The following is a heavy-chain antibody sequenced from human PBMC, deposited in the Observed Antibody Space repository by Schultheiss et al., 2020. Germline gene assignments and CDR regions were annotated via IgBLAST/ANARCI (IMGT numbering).Heavy chain of an antibody. CDR1: GFTFSDYY. V-gene: IGHV3-11*05. CDR2: ISSSSSYT. Sequence: GGSLRLSCAASGFTFSDYYMSWIRQAPGKGLEWVSYISSSSSYTNYADSVKGRFTISRDNAKNSLYLQMNSLRAEDTAVYYCAREGSSSWYYYYGMDVWGQGTTVTVS. D-gene: IGHD6-13*01. CDR3: AREGSSSWYYYYGMDV. J-gene: IGHJ6*02.